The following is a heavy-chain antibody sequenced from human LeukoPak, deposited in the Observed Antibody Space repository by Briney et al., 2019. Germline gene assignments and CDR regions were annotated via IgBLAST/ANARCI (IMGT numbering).Heavy chain of an antibody. D-gene: IGHD2-8*01. CDR2: INAGNGNT. J-gene: IGHJ4*02. Sequence: ASVKVSCKASGYTFTSYAMHWVRQAPGQRLEWMGWINAGNGNTKYSQKFQGRVTITRDTSARTAYMELSSLRSEDTAVYYCARSLRLYYSYCYWGQGTLVTVSS. CDR3: ARSLRLYYSYCY. CDR1: GYTFTSYA. V-gene: IGHV1-3*01.